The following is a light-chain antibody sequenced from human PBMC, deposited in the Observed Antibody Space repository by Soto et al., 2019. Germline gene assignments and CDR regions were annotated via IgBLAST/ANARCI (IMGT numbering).Light chain of an antibody. CDR1: QSVSSN. CDR3: QQYKDWPPLT. CDR2: GAS. J-gene: IGKJ4*01. V-gene: IGKV3-15*01. Sequence: EIVMTQSPGALSVSPGERATLSCRASQSVSSNLAWYQQKPGQAPRLLIYGASTRATGVPARFSGSGSGTEFSLTISSLQSEDVAVYYCQQYKDWPPLTFGGGTKVEIK.